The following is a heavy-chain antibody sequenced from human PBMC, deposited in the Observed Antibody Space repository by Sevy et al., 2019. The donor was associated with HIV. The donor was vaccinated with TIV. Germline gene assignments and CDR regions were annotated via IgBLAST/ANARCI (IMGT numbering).Heavy chain of an antibody. Sequence: AAVKVSCKASGYTFTSYGISWVRQAPGQGLERMGWISAYNGNTNYAQKLQGRVTMTTDTSTSTAYMELRSLRSDDTAAYYCARREYYYDSSGHLMGVFDYWGQGTKVFVSS. CDR1: GYTFTSYG. CDR2: ISAYNGNT. J-gene: IGHJ4*02. V-gene: IGHV1-18*01. CDR3: ARREYYYDSSGHLMGVFDY. D-gene: IGHD3-22*01.